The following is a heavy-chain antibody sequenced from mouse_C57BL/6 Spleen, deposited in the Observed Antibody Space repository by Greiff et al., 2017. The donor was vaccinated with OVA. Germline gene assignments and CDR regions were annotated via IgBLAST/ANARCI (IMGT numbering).Heavy chain of an antibody. D-gene: IGHD1-1*01. Sequence: VKLVESGPELVKPGASVKISCKASGYAFSSSWMNWVKQRPGKGLEWIGRIYPGDGDTNYNGKFKGKATLTADKSSSTAYMQLSSLTSEDSVVYFCARERDYYGSSHWYFDVWGTGTTVTVSS. V-gene: IGHV1-82*01. CDR2: IYPGDGDT. J-gene: IGHJ1*03. CDR1: GYAFSSSW. CDR3: ARERDYYGSSHWYFDV.